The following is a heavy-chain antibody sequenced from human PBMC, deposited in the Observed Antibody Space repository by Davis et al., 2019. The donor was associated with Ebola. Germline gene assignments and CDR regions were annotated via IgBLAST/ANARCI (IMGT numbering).Heavy chain of an antibody. CDR1: GFTFSNYL. CDR2: ISQDGSDI. Sequence: GESLKISCAASGFTFSNYLMNWVRQAPGKGLDWVAIISQDGSDIRYVDSVKGRLTISRDNARNSLYLQMNSLRVEDTAVYYCVGGRGWLPEYWGQGTLVSVSS. J-gene: IGHJ4*02. D-gene: IGHD5-12*01. V-gene: IGHV3-7*01. CDR3: VGGRGWLPEY.